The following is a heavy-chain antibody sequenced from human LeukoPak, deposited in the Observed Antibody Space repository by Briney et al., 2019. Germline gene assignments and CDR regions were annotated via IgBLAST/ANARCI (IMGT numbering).Heavy chain of an antibody. J-gene: IGHJ4*02. Sequence: GGSLRLSCAASGFTFSNAWMSWVRQAPGKGLEWVGRIKSKTDGGTTDYAAPVKGRFTISRDDSKNTLYLQMNSLKTEDTAVYYCTHRITILGVVIPLGYWGQGTLVTVSS. D-gene: IGHD3-3*01. CDR3: THRITILGVVIPLGY. V-gene: IGHV3-15*01. CDR1: GFTFSNAW. CDR2: IKSKTDGGTT.